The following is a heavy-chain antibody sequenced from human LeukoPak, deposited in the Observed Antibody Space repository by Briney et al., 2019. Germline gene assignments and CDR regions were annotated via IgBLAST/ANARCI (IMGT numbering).Heavy chain of an antibody. J-gene: IGHJ4*02. CDR1: GGSISSSSYY. CDR3: ARAFSEWLVGGLYYFDY. CDR2: IYYSGST. D-gene: IGHD6-19*01. V-gene: IGHV4-39*07. Sequence: SETLSLTCTVSGGSISSSSYYWSWIRQPPGKGLEWIGSIYYSGSTYYNPSLKSRVTISVDTSKNQFSLKLSSVTAADTAVYYRARAFSEWLVGGLYYFDYWGQGTLVTVSS.